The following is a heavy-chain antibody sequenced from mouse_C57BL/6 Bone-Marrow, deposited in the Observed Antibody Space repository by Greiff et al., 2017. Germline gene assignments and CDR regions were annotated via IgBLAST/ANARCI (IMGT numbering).Heavy chain of an antibody. CDR2: IWSGGST. CDR3: AKEGDDGYCWFAY. V-gene: IGHV2-4*01. CDR1: GFSLTSYG. J-gene: IGHJ3*01. D-gene: IGHD2-3*01. Sequence: QVQLKESGPGLVQPSQSLSITCTVSGFSLTSYGVHWVRQPPGKGLEWLGVIWSGGSTDYNAAFISRLSIGKDNAKSQVFCKMNSLQADDTAIYYCAKEGDDGYCWFAYWGQGTLVTVSA.